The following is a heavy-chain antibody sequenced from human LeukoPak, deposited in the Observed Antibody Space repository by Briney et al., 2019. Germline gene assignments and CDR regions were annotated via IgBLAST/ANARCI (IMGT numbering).Heavy chain of an antibody. D-gene: IGHD6-19*01. V-gene: IGHV4-39*07. J-gene: IGHJ4*02. CDR2: IYYSGST. CDR1: DGSISSSSYY. CDR3: ARASSGWGFY. Sequence: SETLSLTCTVSDGSISSSSYYWGWIRQPPGKGLEWIGSIYYSGSTYYNPSLKSRVTISVDTSKNQFSLKLSSVSAADTAVYYCARASSGWGFYWGQGTLVTVSS.